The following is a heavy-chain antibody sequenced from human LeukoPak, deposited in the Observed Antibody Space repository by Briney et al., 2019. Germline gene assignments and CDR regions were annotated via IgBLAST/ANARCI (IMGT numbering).Heavy chain of an antibody. CDR1: GGSISSSNW. V-gene: IGHV4-4*02. J-gene: IGHJ5*02. Sequence: SGTLSLTCAVSGGSISSSNWWSWVRQPPGKGLEWIGEIYHSGSTNFNPSLKSRVTISVDKSKNQSSLKLSSVTAADTAVYYCARGFSSSWYVGEYNWFDPWGQGTLVTVSS. CDR3: ARGFSSSWYVGEYNWFDP. D-gene: IGHD6-13*01. CDR2: IYHSGST.